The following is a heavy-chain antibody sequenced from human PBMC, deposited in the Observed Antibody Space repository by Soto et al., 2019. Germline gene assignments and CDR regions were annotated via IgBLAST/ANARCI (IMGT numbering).Heavy chain of an antibody. J-gene: IGHJ4*02. CDR3: ARCEGTGRGFAC. CDR2: IWYDGRNK. CDR1: GSTFSSYG. V-gene: IGHV3-33*01. D-gene: IGHD3-10*01. Sequence: QVQLVESGGGVVQPGRSLRLSCAASGSTFSSYGMHWVRQAPGKGLEWVALIWYDGRNKDYADSVKGRFTISRDNVKNKLYLQMNSLRVEDTAVYYCARCEGTGRGFACWGQGTLVTVSS.